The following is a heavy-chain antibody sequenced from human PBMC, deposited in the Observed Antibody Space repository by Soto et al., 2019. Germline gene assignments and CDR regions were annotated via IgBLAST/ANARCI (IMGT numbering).Heavy chain of an antibody. CDR2: IHSDGSST. D-gene: IGHD1-26*01. CDR1: GLTFNKYA. Sequence: PGGSLRLSCRVSGLTFNKYAFTWVRQAPGQGLVWVSRIHSDGSSTTYADSVKGRFTISRDNSKNTLYLQMNSLRAEDTAVYYCSKSLGATRTFDYWGQGTLVTVSS. V-gene: IGHV3-23*03. CDR3: SKSLGATRTFDY. J-gene: IGHJ4*02.